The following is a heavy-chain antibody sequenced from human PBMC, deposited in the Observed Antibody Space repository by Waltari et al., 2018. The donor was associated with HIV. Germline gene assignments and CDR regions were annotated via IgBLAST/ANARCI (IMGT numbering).Heavy chain of an antibody. CDR2: INHSGST. Sequence: QVQLQQWGAGLLKPSETLSLTCAVYGGSFSGYYWSWIGQPPGKGLEWIGEINHSGSTNYNPSLKSRVTISVDTSKNQFSLKLSSVTAADTAVYYCARERRNHVEMALDYWGQGTLVTVSS. CDR1: GGSFSGYY. CDR3: ARERRNHVEMALDY. V-gene: IGHV4-34*01. J-gene: IGHJ4*02.